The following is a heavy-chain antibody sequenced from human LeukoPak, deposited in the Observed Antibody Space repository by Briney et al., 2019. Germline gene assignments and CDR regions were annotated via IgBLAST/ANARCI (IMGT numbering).Heavy chain of an antibody. CDR3: AREERYYYYDMGV. D-gene: IGHD1-1*01. CDR1: GYTFTSYD. J-gene: IGHJ6*03. Sequence: GASVKVSCKASGYTFTSYDIKWVRQATGPGLEWMGWMNPNSGNTGYAQKFQGRVTMTRNNSISTAYMELSSLRSEDTAVDYCAREERYYYYDMGVWGKGTTANVSS. CDR2: MNPNSGNT. V-gene: IGHV1-8*01.